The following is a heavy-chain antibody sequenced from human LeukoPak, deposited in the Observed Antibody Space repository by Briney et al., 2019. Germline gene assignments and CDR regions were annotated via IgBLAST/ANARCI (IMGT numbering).Heavy chain of an antibody. CDR3: GKWAQATRIDY. V-gene: IGHV3-23*01. D-gene: IGHD1-26*01. CDR2: VSGSGSTT. Sequence: PGGSLRLSCAASGFTFRNYGMSWIRQAPGKGLEWVAGVSGSGSTTYYADSVKGRFVGSRDNSQNTLYLEMNSLRAEDTAIYYCGKWAQATRIDYWGQGILVTVSS. J-gene: IGHJ4*02. CDR1: GFTFRNYG.